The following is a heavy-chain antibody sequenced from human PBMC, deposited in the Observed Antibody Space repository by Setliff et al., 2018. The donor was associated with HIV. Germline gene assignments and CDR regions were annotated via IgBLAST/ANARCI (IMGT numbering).Heavy chain of an antibody. CDR3: VRYSGSSYKSNWFDP. V-gene: IGHV5-51*01. CDR2: IYPDDSST. Sequence: GESLKISCKTSGYEFYGWWIGWVRQKPGKGLEWMGIIYPDDSSTRYSPSFRGQVTISADMSISTAYLQWSSLQASDTAMYYCVRYSGSSYKSNWFDPWGQGTRVTVSS. CDR1: GYEFYGWW. D-gene: IGHD1-26*01. J-gene: IGHJ5*02.